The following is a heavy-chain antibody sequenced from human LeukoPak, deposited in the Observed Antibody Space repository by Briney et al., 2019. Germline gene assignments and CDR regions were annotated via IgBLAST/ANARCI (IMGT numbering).Heavy chain of an antibody. J-gene: IGHJ4*02. Sequence: GGSLRLSCAASGFTFSNYYVHWVRQRPGKGLLWVSRINSDGRDTGYVDSVKGRFTISRDNAKNTVYLQMNSLRAKDTAVYYCATFGYNWNLGYWGQGTLVTVSS. CDR1: GFTFSNYY. CDR3: ATFGYNWNLGY. CDR2: INSDGRDT. V-gene: IGHV3-74*01. D-gene: IGHD1-20*01.